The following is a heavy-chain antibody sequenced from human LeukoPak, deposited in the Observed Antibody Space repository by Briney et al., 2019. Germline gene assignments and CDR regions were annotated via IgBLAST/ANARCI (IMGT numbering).Heavy chain of an antibody. CDR3: AKDLEITAFDI. CDR1: GINFRSYA. V-gene: IGHV3-23*01. D-gene: IGHD5-24*01. Sequence: GSLRTSFSAPGINFRSYALSWVRPAPGEGLEWVSAISGSGGSTYYADSVKGRFTISRDNSKNTLYLQMNSLRAEDTAVYYCAKDLEITAFDIWGQGTMVTVSS. CDR2: ISGSGGST. J-gene: IGHJ3*02.